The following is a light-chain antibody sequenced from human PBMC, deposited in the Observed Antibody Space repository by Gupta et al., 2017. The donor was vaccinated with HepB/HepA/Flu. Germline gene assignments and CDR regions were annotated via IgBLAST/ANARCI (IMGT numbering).Light chain of an antibody. J-gene: IGLJ1*01. Sequence: QSALTQPASVSGSPGQSITISCTGTSSDIGAYNSVSWYQQHPGKAPKLMIYDVTNRPSGVSDRFSASKSDNTASLTISGLQPEDEADYYCRSDTSAMNHVFGTGTKVTVL. CDR3: RSDTSAMNHV. CDR1: SSDIGAYNS. CDR2: DVT. V-gene: IGLV2-14*03.